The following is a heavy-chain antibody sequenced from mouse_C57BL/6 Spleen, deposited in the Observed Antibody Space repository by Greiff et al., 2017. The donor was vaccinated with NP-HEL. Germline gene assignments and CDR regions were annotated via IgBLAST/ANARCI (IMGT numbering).Heavy chain of an antibody. D-gene: IGHD2-3*01. V-gene: IGHV1-55*01. CDR1: GYTFTSYW. CDR3: ARSVDGYFYNFDY. Sequence: QVQLQQPGAELVKPGASVKMSCQASGYTFTSYWITWVKQRPGQGLEWIGDIYPGSGSTNYNEKFKSKATLTVDTSSSTAYMQLSSLTSEDSAVYYCARSVDGYFYNFDYWGQGTTLTVSS. CDR2: IYPGSGST. J-gene: IGHJ2*01.